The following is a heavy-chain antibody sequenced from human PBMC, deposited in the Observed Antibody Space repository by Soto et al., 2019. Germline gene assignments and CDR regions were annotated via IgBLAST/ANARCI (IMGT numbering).Heavy chain of an antibody. CDR1: GFTFSSYW. D-gene: IGHD2-15*01. J-gene: IGHJ4*02. CDR2: INSDGSST. CDR3: VRTSLVVAAATREDY. V-gene: IGHV3-74*01. Sequence: EVQLVESGGGLVQPGEPLRLSCAASGFTFSSYWMHWVRQAPGEGLVWVSRINSDGSSTSYAGSVKGRFTISRDNAKNTLYLQMNSLRAEDTAVYYCVRTSLVVAAATREDYWGQGTLVTVSS.